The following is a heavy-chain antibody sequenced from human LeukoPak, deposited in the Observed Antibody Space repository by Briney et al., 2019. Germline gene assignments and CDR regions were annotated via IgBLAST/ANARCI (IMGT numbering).Heavy chain of an antibody. CDR3: ARGPYSYDSSGALDI. CDR2: ISSSGST. J-gene: IGHJ3*02. Sequence: SETLSLTCTVSGDSISSGDYYWSWIRQPAGKGLEWIGRISSSGSTNYNPSLKSRVTISVDTSKNQFSLKLSSVTAADSAVYFCARGPYSYDSSGALDIWGQGTMVTVSS. V-gene: IGHV4-61*02. CDR1: GDSISSGDYY. D-gene: IGHD3-22*01.